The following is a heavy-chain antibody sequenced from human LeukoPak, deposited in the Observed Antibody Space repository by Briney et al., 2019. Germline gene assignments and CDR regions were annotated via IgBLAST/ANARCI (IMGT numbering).Heavy chain of an antibody. V-gene: IGHV4-31*02. Sequence: SETLSLTCTVSGGSINSGGYYWSWIRQHPGKGLEWIGYSYYSGNTYYNPSLKSRVTISVDTSKNQFSLRLSSVTAADTAVYYCARHGIDVLLKDYYFDYWGQGTRVTVSS. J-gene: IGHJ4*02. CDR3: ARHGIDVLLKDYYFDY. D-gene: IGHD3-16*01. CDR1: GGSINSGGYY. CDR2: SYYSGNT.